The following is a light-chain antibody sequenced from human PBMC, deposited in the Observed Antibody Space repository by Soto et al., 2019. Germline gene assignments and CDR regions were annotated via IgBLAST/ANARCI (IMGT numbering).Light chain of an antibody. CDR1: QSVSNNY. CDR2: GAS. CDR3: QHCDSSWT. V-gene: IGKV3-20*01. Sequence: EIVLTQSPGTLSLSPGERATLSCRASQSVSNNYLAWYQQKPGQSPTLLIYGASSRATGIPDSFSGSGSGTDFILISSMVAAEDFAVYYRQHCDSSWTFGQGTKVEIK. J-gene: IGKJ1*01.